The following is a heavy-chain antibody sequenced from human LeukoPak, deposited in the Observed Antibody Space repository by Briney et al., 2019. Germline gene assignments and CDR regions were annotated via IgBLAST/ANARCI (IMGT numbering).Heavy chain of an antibody. V-gene: IGHV3-23*01. D-gene: IGHD1-26*01. CDR2: ISGSGGST. CDR1: GFTFSSYA. J-gene: IGHJ4*02. Sequence: GGSLRLSCAASGFTFSSYAMSWVRQAPGKGLEWVTAISGSGGSTYYADSVKGRFTISRDNSKNTLYLQMNSLRAEDTAVYYCAKGIVGATTLGHFDYWGQGTLVTVSS. CDR3: AKGIVGATTLGHFDY.